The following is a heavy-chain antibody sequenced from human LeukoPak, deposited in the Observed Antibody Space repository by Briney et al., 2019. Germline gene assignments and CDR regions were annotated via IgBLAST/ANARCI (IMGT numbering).Heavy chain of an antibody. CDR1: GFSLSTSGMC. Sequence: ESGPALVKPTQTLTLTCTFSGFSLSTSGMCVSWIRQPPGKALEWLARIDWDDDTYYSTSLKTRLNISKDTSKNQVVLTMINMDPVDTATYYCARSSYSSSSVFFDYWGQGTLVTVSS. D-gene: IGHD6-6*01. V-gene: IGHV2-70*11. J-gene: IGHJ4*02. CDR2: IDWDDDT. CDR3: ARSSYSSSSVFFDY.